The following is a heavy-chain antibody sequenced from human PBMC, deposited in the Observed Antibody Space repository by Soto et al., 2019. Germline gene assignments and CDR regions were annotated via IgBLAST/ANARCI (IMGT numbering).Heavy chain of an antibody. CDR3: ARFDYGGNSGCDY. V-gene: IGHV4-59*01. CDR2: IYYSGST. CDR1: GGSISSYY. J-gene: IGHJ4*02. Sequence: NPSETLSLTCTVSGGSISSYYWSWIRQPPGKGLEWIGYIYYSGSTNYNPSLKSRVTISVDTSKNQFSLKLSSVTAADTAVYYCARFDYGGNSGCDYWGQGTLVTVSS. D-gene: IGHD4-17*01.